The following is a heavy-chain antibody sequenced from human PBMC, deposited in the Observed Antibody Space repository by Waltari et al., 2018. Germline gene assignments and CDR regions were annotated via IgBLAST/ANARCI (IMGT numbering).Heavy chain of an antibody. J-gene: IGHJ4*02. CDR2: IIPIFGTA. D-gene: IGHD3-22*01. Sequence: QVQLVQSGAEVKKPGSSVKVYCKASGGTFSSYAISWVRQPPGQGLEWMGGIIPIFGTANYAQKFQGRVTITADESTSTAYMELSSLRSEDTAVYYCARDTLTPRYYYDSSGDYWGQGTLVTVSS. CDR1: GGTFSSYA. CDR3: ARDTLTPRYYYDSSGDY. V-gene: IGHV1-69*01.